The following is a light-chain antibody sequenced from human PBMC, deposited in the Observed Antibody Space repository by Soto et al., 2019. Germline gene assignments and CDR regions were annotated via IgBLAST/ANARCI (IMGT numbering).Light chain of an antibody. CDR3: QQYNKWPPSFT. J-gene: IGKJ3*01. CDR1: QSVSSK. V-gene: IGKV3-15*01. Sequence: EIVMTQSPATLSVSPGERATLSCRASQSVSSKLAWYQQKPGQAPRLLIYGASTRATGIPARVSGSGSGTEFSLTLSSLQSEDFAVYYCQQYNKWPPSFTFGPGTKVDI. CDR2: GAS.